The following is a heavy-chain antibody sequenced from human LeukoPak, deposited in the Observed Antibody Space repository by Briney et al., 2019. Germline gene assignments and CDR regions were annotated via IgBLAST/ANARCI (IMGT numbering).Heavy chain of an antibody. CDR1: GGTFSSYA. D-gene: IGHD4-17*01. V-gene: IGHV1-69*04. CDR2: IIPILGIA. J-gene: IGHJ5*02. Sequence: ASVKVSCKASGGTFSSYAISWVRQAPGRGLEWMGRIIPILGIANYAQKFQGRVTITADKSTRTAYMELSSLRSEDTAVYYCARTTTVTTALGFDPWGQGTLVTVSS. CDR3: ARTTTVTTALGFDP.